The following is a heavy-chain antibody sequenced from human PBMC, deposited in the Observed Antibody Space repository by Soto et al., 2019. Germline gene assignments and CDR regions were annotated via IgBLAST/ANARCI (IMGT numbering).Heavy chain of an antibody. CDR3: ARDLTSGDY. V-gene: IGHV1-46*01. CDR1: GYIFTNYY. J-gene: IGHJ4*02. Sequence: QVQLVQSGAEVKNPGASVKLSCKASGYIFTNYYIHWVRKAPGQGLEWMAIINPNGGSKNYAQEFQGRVTLARDTFTNTVYMDLSSLRSEDKAIYYCARDLTSGDYWGQGTLVTVSS. D-gene: IGHD7-27*01. CDR2: INPNGGSK.